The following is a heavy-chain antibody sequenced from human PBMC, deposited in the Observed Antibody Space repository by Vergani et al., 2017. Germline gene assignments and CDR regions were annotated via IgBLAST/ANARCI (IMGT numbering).Heavy chain of an antibody. CDR3: ARYGSGSYYSSVDFDY. D-gene: IGHD3-10*01. V-gene: IGHV4-59*08. J-gene: IGHJ4*02. CDR1: GGSISGYY. CDR2: IYYSGST. Sequence: QVQLQESGLGLVKPSETLSLTCTVSGGSISGYYWSWIRQPPGKGLEWIGYIYYSGSTNYNPSLKSRVTISVDTSKNQFSLKLTSVTAADTAVYYCARYGSGSYYSSVDFDYWGQGTLVTVSS.